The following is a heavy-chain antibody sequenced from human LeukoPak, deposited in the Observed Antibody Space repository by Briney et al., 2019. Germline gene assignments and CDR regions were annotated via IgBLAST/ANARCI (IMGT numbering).Heavy chain of an antibody. V-gene: IGHV1-8*01. D-gene: IGHD6-13*01. CDR1: GYTFTSYD. Sequence: ASVKVSCKASGYTFTSYDINWVRQATGQGLEWMGWMNPNSGNTGYAQKFQGRVTMTRNTSISTAYMELSSLRSEDTAVYYCARSGSSWYMSDYWGQGTLVTVSS. J-gene: IGHJ4*02. CDR3: ARSGSSWYMSDY. CDR2: MNPNSGNT.